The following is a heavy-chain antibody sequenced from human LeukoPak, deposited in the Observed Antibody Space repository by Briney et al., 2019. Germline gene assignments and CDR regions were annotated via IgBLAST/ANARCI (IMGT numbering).Heavy chain of an antibody. D-gene: IGHD1-26*01. CDR3: AGPTVGYYYGMDV. CDR1: GGSICSSNW. Sequence: SETLSLTCAVSGGSICSSNWWSWVRQPPGKGLEWIGEIYHSGSTNYNPSLKSRVTISVDKSKNQFSLKLSSVTAADTAVYYCAGPTVGYYYGMDVWGKGTTVTVSS. CDR2: IYHSGST. V-gene: IGHV4-4*02. J-gene: IGHJ6*04.